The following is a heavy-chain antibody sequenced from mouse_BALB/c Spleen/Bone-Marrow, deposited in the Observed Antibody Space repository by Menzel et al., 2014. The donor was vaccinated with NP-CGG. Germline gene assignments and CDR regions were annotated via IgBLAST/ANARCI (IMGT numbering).Heavy chain of an antibody. CDR1: GFTFNTYA. J-gene: IGHJ4*01. CDR3: VRHMDY. Sequence: EVQLQQSGGGLVQPKGSLKLSCAASGFTFNTYAMNWVRQAPGKGLEWVARIRSKSDNYATYYADSVKDRFTISRDDSQSMLYLQMNNLKTEDTAMYYCVRHMDYWGQGTSVTVSS. V-gene: IGHV10-1*02. CDR2: IRSKSDNYAT.